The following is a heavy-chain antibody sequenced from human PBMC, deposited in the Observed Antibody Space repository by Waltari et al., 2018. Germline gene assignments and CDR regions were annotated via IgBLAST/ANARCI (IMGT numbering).Heavy chain of an antibody. Sequence: QVQLQQWGAGLLKPSETLSLTCAVYGGSFSGYYWSWIRQPPGKGLEWIGEINKNGSTHYNPSLKSRVTISVDTSKNQFSLKLSSVTAADTAVYYCARGHDSSGYYDFDYWGQGTLVTVSS. CDR2: INKNGST. D-gene: IGHD3-22*01. CDR1: GGSFSGYY. J-gene: IGHJ4*02. V-gene: IGHV4-34*01. CDR3: ARGHDSSGYYDFDY.